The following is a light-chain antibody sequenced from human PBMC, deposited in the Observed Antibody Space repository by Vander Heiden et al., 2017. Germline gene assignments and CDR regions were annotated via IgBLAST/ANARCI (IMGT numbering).Light chain of an antibody. CDR3: QQYNNWPRNT. J-gene: IGKJ2*01. V-gene: IGKV3-15*01. Sequence: ELVLTQSPATLSVSPGDSATLSCRASPSVSSNLAWYQQKPGQAPRLLIYGASTRATGIPARFSGSGSGTEFTLTISSLQSEDFAVYYCQQYNNWPRNTFGQGTKLEIK. CDR2: GAS. CDR1: PSVSSN.